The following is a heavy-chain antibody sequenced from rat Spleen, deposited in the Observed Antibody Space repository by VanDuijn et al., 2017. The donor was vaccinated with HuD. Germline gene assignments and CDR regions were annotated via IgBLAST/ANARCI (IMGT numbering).Heavy chain of an antibody. CDR1: GYSITSNY. J-gene: IGHJ2*01. D-gene: IGHD4-6*01. CDR2: ISYSGST. Sequence: EVQLQESGPGLVKPSQSLSLTCSVTGYSITSNYWGWIRKFPGNKMEWMAYISYSGSTGYNPSLKSRISITRDTSKNQFFLHLNSVTPEDTATDYWARHRSIFDYWGQGVMVTVSS. V-gene: IGHV3-1*01. CDR3: ARHRSIFDY.